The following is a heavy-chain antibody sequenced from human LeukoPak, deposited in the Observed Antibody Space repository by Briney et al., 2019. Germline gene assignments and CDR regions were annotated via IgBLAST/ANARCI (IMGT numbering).Heavy chain of an antibody. J-gene: IGHJ6*03. CDR2: IYHSGST. D-gene: IGHD3-10*01. Sequence: SETLSLTCAVSGYSISSGYYWGWIRQPPGKGLEWIGSIYHSGSTYYNPSLKSRVTISVDTSTNQYSLKLSSVTAADTAVYYCARHSSGSYYTILYYYYYYMDVWGKGTTVTVSS. CDR3: ARHSSGSYYTILYYYYYYMDV. V-gene: IGHV4-38-2*01. CDR1: GYSISSGYY.